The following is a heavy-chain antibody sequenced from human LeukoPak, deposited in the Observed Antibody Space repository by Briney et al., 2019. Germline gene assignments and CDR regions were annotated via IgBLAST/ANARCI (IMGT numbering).Heavy chain of an antibody. V-gene: IGHV4-39*01. CDR3: ARLDTMVRGLDY. Sequence: SETLSLTCTVSGGSISSYYWGWIRQPPGKGLEWIGSIYYSGSTYYNPSLKSRVTISVDTSKNQFSLKLSSVTAADTAVYYCARLDTMVRGLDYWGQGTLVTVSS. CDR1: GGSISSYY. D-gene: IGHD3-10*01. CDR2: IYYSGST. J-gene: IGHJ4*02.